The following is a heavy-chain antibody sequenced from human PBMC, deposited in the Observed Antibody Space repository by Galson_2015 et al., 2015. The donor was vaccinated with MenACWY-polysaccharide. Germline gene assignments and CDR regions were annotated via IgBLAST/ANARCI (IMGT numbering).Heavy chain of an antibody. J-gene: IGHJ6*02. Sequence: LRLSCAASGFSLGAWYLSWIRQAPGKGLEWLSYISKSGDSIYYGDSVKGRFAISRDNAMNSLYLQLNSLEVEDTAIYYCARGHYGLDVWGQGTTVTVSS. V-gene: IGHV3-11*01. CDR1: GFSLGAWY. CDR2: ISKSGDSI. CDR3: ARGHYGLDV.